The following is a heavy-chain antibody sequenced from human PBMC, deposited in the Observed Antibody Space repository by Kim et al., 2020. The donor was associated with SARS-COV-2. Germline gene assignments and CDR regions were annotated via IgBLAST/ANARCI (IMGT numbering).Heavy chain of an antibody. D-gene: IGHD3-9*01. CDR1: GFTFSSYA. V-gene: IGHV3-23*03. J-gene: IGHJ4*02. CDR2: IYSGGSST. CDR3: AKGAGAYYDILTGYAYFDY. Sequence: GGSLRLSCAASGFTFSSYAMSWVRQAPGKGLEWVSVIYSGGSSTYYADSVKGRFTISRDNSKNTLYLQMNSLRAEDTAVYYCAKGAGAYYDILTGYAYFDYWGQGTLVTVSS.